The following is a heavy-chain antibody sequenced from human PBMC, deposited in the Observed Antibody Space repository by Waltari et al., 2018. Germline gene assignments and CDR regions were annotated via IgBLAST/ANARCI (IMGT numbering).Heavy chain of an antibody. Sequence: EVQLVESGGGLVQPGRSLRLSCAASGSTFDDYAIHWVRQAPGKGLEWVSGISWNSGSIGYADSVKGRFTISRDNAKNSLYLQMNSLRAEDMALYYCAVLGYCSSTSCRDYWGQGTLVTVSS. CDR1: GSTFDDYA. CDR3: AVLGYCSSTSCRDY. CDR2: ISWNSGSI. D-gene: IGHD2-2*01. V-gene: IGHV3-9*03. J-gene: IGHJ4*02.